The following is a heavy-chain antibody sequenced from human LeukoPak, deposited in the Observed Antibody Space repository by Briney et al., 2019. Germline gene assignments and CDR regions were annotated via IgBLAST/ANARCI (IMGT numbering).Heavy chain of an antibody. V-gene: IGHV4-59*11. CDR2: IYYSGST. Sequence: SETLSLTCTVSGGSISSHYWSWIRQPPGKGLEWIGYIYYSGSTNYNPSLKSRVTMSVDTSKNQFSLKLSSVAAADTAVYYCARDPSSFGGRFDPWGQGTLVAVSS. D-gene: IGHD3-10*01. CDR1: GGSISSHY. J-gene: IGHJ5*02. CDR3: ARDPSSFGGRFDP.